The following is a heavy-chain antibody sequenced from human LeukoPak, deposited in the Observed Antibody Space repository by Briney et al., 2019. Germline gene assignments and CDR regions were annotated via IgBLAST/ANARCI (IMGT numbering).Heavy chain of an antibody. Sequence: GGSLRLSCAASGFIFSYYAMAWVRQAPGKGLEWVSSISSSSSYIYYADSVKGRFTISRDNAKNSLYLQMNSLRAEDTAVYYCARGRYYDSRDYWGQGTLVTVSS. D-gene: IGHD3-22*01. J-gene: IGHJ4*02. CDR3: ARGRYYDSRDY. CDR2: ISSSSSYI. CDR1: GFIFSYYA. V-gene: IGHV3-21*01.